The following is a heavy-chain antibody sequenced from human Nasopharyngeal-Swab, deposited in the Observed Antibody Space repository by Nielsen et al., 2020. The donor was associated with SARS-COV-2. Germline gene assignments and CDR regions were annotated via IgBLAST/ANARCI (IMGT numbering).Heavy chain of an antibody. CDR1: GFTFSSYS. Sequence: GGSLRLSCAASGFTFSSYSMSWVRQAPGKGLEWVANIKQDGSEKYYVDSVKGRFTISRDNAKNSLYLQMNSLRAEDTAVYYCARLPTTPLSFDYWGQGTLVTVSS. J-gene: IGHJ4*02. CDR3: ARLPTTPLSFDY. CDR2: IKQDGSEK. V-gene: IGHV3-7*01. D-gene: IGHD4-17*01.